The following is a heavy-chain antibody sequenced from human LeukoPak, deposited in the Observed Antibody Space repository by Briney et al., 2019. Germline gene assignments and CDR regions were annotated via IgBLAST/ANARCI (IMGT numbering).Heavy chain of an antibody. V-gene: IGHV4-34*01. D-gene: IGHD3-10*01. J-gene: IGHJ4*02. CDR2: INHSGST. CDR1: GGSSSGYY. CDR3: AREGTYYYGSGSYSS. Sequence: SETLSLTCAVYGGSSSGYYGSWIRQPPGKGLEWIGEINHSGSTNYNPSLKSRVTISVDTSKNQFSLKLSSVTAADTAVYYCAREGTYYYGSGSYSSWGQGTLVTVSS.